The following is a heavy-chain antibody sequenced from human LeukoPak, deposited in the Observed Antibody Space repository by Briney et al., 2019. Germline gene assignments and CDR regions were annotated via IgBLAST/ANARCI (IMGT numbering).Heavy chain of an antibody. J-gene: IGHJ4*02. V-gene: IGHV4-4*02. Sequence: SETLSLTCAVSGGSISSSNWWSWVRQPQGKGLEWIGEIYHSGSTNYNPSLKSRVTISVDKSKNQFSLKLSSVTAADTAVYYCARLSIAAAEYYFDYWGQGTLVTVSS. D-gene: IGHD6-13*01. CDR1: GGSISSSNW. CDR3: ARLSIAAAEYYFDY. CDR2: IYHSGST.